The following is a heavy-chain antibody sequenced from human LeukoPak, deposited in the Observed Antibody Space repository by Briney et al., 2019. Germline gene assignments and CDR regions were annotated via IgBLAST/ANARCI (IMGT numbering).Heavy chain of an antibody. Sequence: GGSLRLSCAASGFTFSSDEMKWVRQAPGKGLEWVSYIISSGSTIYYADSVKGRFTTSRHNAKNSLYLQMSSLRAEDTAVYYCAREEVRGGDAFDIWGQGTMVTVSS. J-gene: IGHJ3*02. CDR3: AREEVRGGDAFDI. CDR2: IISSGSTI. D-gene: IGHD1-1*01. V-gene: IGHV3-48*03. CDR1: GFTFSSDE.